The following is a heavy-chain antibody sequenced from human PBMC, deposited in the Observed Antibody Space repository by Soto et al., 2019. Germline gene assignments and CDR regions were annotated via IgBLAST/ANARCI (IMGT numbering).Heavy chain of an antibody. CDR1: GFTFSSYA. D-gene: IGHD2-15*01. CDR2: ISGSGGST. CDR3: AKQIVVVAANDLPTWFDP. Sequence: EVQLLESGGGLVQPGGSLRLSCAASGFTFSSYAMSWVRQAPGKGLEWVSAISGSGGSTYYADSVKGRFTISRDNSKNTLYLQMNSLRAEDTAVYYCAKQIVVVAANDLPTWFDPWGQGTLVTVSS. V-gene: IGHV3-23*01. J-gene: IGHJ5*02.